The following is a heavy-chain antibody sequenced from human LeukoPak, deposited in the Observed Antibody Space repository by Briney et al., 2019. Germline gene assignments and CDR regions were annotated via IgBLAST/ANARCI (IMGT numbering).Heavy chain of an antibody. J-gene: IGHJ5*02. CDR2: IYYSGST. V-gene: IGHV4-59*01. CDR1: GGSFSGYY. CDR3: ARGPPYYDILTGYYLWFDP. D-gene: IGHD3-9*01. Sequence: SETLSLTCAVYGGSFSGYYWSWIRQPPGKGLEWIGYIYYSGSTNYNPSLKSRVTISVDTSKNQFSLKLSSVTAADTAVYYCARGPPYYDILTGYYLWFDPWGQGTLVTVSS.